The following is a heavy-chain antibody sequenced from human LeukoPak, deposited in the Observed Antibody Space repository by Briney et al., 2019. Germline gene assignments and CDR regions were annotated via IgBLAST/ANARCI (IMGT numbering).Heavy chain of an antibody. CDR3: AIDRVRLEPRPHYCGMDV. CDR2: AKSKIYGATT. D-gene: IGHD1-1*01. J-gene: IGHJ6*02. CDR1: GFTFGDDA. Sequence: GGSLRLSCAASGFTFGDDAVTWVRQAPGKGLEWVGFAKSKIYGATTLSATSVEGRFTISRDDSGSIGYLQMNSLRSEDTAVYYCAIDRVRLEPRPHYCGMDVWGQGTTVTVSS. V-gene: IGHV3-49*04.